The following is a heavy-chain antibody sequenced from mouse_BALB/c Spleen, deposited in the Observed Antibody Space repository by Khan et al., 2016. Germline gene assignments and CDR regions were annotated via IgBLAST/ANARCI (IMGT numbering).Heavy chain of an antibody. CDR1: GFTFSDYY. Sequence: EVELVESGGGLVKPGGSLKLSCAASGFTFSDYYMYWVRQTPEKRLEWVATISDGGSYTYYPHRVKGRFTISRDNAKNKLYLQMSSLKSEDTAMYYCAREGLRRGFAYWGQGTLVTVSA. D-gene: IGHD2-4*01. J-gene: IGHJ3*01. V-gene: IGHV5-4*02. CDR3: AREGLRRGFAY. CDR2: ISDGGSYT.